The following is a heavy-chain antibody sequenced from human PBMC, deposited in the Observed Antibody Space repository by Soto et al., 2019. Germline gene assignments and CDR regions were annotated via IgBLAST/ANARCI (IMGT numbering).Heavy chain of an antibody. CDR3: ARAPYCSSTSCYAYFDY. J-gene: IGHJ4*02. D-gene: IGHD2-2*01. CDR1: GYTFTSYG. Sequence: GALVKVSCKASGYTFTSYGISWVRQAPGQGLEWMGWISASGGSTSYAQKLQGRVTMTTDTSTSTAYMELSSLRSEDTAVYYCARAPYCSSTSCYAYFDYWGQGTLVTVSS. V-gene: IGHV1-18*01. CDR2: ISASGGST.